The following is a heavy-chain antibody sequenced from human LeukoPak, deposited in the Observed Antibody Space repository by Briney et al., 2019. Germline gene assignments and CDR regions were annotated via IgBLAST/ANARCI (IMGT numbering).Heavy chain of an antibody. CDR1: GGSFSGYY. J-gene: IGHJ6*02. CDR3: ARGPYYDFWSGYRYYYYYGMDV. Sequence: PSETLSLTCAVYGGSFSGYYWSWIRQPPGKGLEWIGEINHSGSTNYNPSLKSRVTISVDTSKNQFSLKLSSVTAADTAVYYCARGPYYDFWSGYRYYYYYGMDVWGQGTTVTVS. CDR2: INHSGST. D-gene: IGHD3-3*01. V-gene: IGHV4-34*01.